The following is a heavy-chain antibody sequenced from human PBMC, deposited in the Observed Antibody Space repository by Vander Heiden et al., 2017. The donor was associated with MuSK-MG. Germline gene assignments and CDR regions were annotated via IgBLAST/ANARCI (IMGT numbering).Heavy chain of an antibody. Sequence: QVQLAESGGGVVQPGRSLRLSCAASGFTFSNYAMHWVRQAPGKGLQWLAVIWDDGIIKKDEESVKGRFTISRDNAKNTLYLQVNSLRPEDTAVYYCARENDYSSYFDYWGQGTLVTVSS. V-gene: IGHV3-33*01. CDR2: IWDDGIIK. J-gene: IGHJ4*02. CDR1: GFTFSNYA. CDR3: ARENDYSSYFDY. D-gene: IGHD4-4*01.